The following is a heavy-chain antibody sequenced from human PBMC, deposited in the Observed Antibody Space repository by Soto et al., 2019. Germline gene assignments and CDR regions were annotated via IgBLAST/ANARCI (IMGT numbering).Heavy chain of an antibody. CDR2: IVVGSGNT. Sequence: GASVKVSCKASGFTFTSSAVQWVRQARGQRLEWIGWIVVGSGNTNYAQKFQERVTITRDMSTSTAYMELSSLRSEDTAVYYCAADPLGGSGSYYPGDYYYGMDVWGQGTTVTVSS. CDR1: GFTFTSSA. D-gene: IGHD3-10*01. V-gene: IGHV1-58*01. CDR3: AADPLGGSGSYYPGDYYYGMDV. J-gene: IGHJ6*02.